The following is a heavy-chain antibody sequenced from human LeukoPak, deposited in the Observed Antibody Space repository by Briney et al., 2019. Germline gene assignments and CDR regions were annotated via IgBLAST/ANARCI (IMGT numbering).Heavy chain of an antibody. J-gene: IGHJ4*02. V-gene: IGHV4-39*01. Sequence: SETLSLTCTDSGDSISNTGYYWGWIRQPPGKGLEWIRNIYYSGSTFYDPSLKSRVTFSVDTSKNQFSLTLSSVTVADTAVYYCARLQYTYGSEFDYWGQGTLVTVSS. CDR3: ARLQYTYGSEFDY. D-gene: IGHD3-10*01. CDR1: GDSISNTGYY. CDR2: IYYSGST.